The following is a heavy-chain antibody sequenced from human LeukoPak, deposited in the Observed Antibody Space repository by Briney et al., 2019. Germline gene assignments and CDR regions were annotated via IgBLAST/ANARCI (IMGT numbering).Heavy chain of an antibody. CDR1: GFTFSSYE. V-gene: IGHV3-48*03. CDR2: ISSSGSTI. J-gene: IGHJ4*02. CDR3: ARDGYGGNCGVDY. Sequence: GGSLRLSCAASGFTFSSYEMNWVRQAPGKGLEWVSYISSSGSTIYYADSVKGRFTISRDNAKNSLYLQMNSLRAEDTAVYYCARDGYGGNCGVDYWGQGTPVTVSS. D-gene: IGHD4-23*01.